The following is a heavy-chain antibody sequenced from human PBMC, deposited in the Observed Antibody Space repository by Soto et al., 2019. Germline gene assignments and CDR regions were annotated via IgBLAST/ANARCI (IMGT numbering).Heavy chain of an antibody. CDR2: IWHDGTNR. CDR3: ARTGLQIVQATSYSYGLDV. D-gene: IGHD2-8*01. CDR1: GFTFNSFG. J-gene: IGHJ6*02. V-gene: IGHV3-33*01. Sequence: GGSLRLSCEASGFTFNSFGVHWVRQAPGKGLEWVAMIWHDGTNRYYLDSVKGRFTISRDNSKDTLYLQMNNLRAEDTAVYYCARTGLQIVQATSYSYGLDVWGQGTTVTVSS.